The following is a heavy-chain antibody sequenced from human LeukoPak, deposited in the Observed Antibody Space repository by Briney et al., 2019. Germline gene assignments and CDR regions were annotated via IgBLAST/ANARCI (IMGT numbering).Heavy chain of an antibody. D-gene: IGHD3-22*01. CDR3: AREIGYYDSSGYSGYYYYYMDV. CDR2: IYTSGST. V-gene: IGHV4-61*02. J-gene: IGHJ6*03. Sequence: PSETLSLTCTVSGGSISSGSYYWSWIRQPAGKGLEWIGRIYTSGSTNYNPSLKSRVTISVDTSKNQFSLKLSSVTAADTAVYYCAREIGYYDSSGYSGYYYYYMDVWGKGTTVTVSS. CDR1: GGSISSGSYY.